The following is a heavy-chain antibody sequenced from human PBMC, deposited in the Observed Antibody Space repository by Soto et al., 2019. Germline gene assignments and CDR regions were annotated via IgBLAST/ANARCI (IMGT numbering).Heavy chain of an antibody. CDR2: IVVGSGNT. Sequence: QMQLVQSGPEVKKPGTSVKVSCKASGFTFSNSAIQWMRQARGERLEWIGWIVVGSGNTNYAQKLQERVTIIRDMSTSTSYMELSSLTSEDTAVYYCVLCTTTSCYGNFDYWGQGTLVTVSS. CDR1: GFTFSNSA. J-gene: IGHJ4*02. CDR3: VLCTTTSCYGNFDY. V-gene: IGHV1-58*02. D-gene: IGHD2-2*01.